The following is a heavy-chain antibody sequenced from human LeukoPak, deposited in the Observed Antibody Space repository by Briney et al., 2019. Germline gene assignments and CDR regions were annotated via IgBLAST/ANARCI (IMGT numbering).Heavy chain of an antibody. CDR1: GGTFSSYT. Sequence: ASVKVSCKASGGTFSSYTISWVRQAPGQGLEWMGRIIPILGIANYAQKFQGRVTITADKSTSTAYMELSSLRSEDTAVYYCARVREYQLLNHDAFDIWGQGTMVTVSS. CDR3: ARVREYQLLNHDAFDI. J-gene: IGHJ3*02. CDR2: IIPILGIA. V-gene: IGHV1-69*02. D-gene: IGHD2-2*02.